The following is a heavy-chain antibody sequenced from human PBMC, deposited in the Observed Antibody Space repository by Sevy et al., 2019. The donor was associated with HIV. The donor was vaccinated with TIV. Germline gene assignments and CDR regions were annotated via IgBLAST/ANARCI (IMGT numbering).Heavy chain of an antibody. V-gene: IGHV4-59*01. CDR3: ASGLKDVTIFGVAIKGGAFDI. J-gene: IGHJ3*02. Sequence: SETLSLTCTVSGGSISSYYWSWIRQPPGKGLEWIGYIYYSGSTNYNPSLKSRVTISVDTSKNQFSLKLSSVTAADTAVYYCASGLKDVTIFGVAIKGGAFDIWGQGTMVTVSS. D-gene: IGHD3-3*01. CDR1: GGSISSYY. CDR2: IYYSGST.